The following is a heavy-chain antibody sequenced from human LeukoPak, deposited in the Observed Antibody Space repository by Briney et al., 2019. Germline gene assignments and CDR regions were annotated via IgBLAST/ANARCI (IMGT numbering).Heavy chain of an antibody. V-gene: IGHV3-64*04. CDR3: ARELRGRFDC. D-gene: IGHD4-17*01. Sequence: PGGSLRLSCAASGFPFSSYAMHWVRQAPGKGLEYVSAIFTISRDNSKNTVYLQMNSLRAEDTAAYFCARELRGRFDCWGQGTLVTVSS. J-gene: IGHJ4*02. CDR2: I. CDR1: GFPFSSYA.